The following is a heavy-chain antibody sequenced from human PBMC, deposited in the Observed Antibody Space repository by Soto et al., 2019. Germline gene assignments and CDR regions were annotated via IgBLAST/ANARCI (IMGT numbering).Heavy chain of an antibody. CDR2: ISYDGSNK. D-gene: IGHD6-13*01. Sequence: GGSLRLSCAASGFTFSSYGMHWVRQAPGKGLEWVAVISYDGSNKYYADSVKGRFTISRDNSKNTLYLQMNSLRAEDTAVYYCARDIGWSIAAAGHYGMDVWGQGTTVTVSS. CDR1: GFTFSSYG. J-gene: IGHJ6*02. CDR3: ARDIGWSIAAAGHYGMDV. V-gene: IGHV3-30*03.